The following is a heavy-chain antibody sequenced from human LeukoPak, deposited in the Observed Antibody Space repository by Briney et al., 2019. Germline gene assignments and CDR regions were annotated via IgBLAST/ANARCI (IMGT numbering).Heavy chain of an antibody. D-gene: IGHD2-2*02. CDR1: GFRFSYYW. V-gene: IGHV3-7*01. Sequence: GGSLRLSCGASGFRFSYYWITWVRQGPRKGLEWVANIKYDGSEKHYVESVKGRFTISRDNAKNSLYLQMDSLRVEDTAVYFCARGWGDCSTVGCYTEGDVCDVWGQGTKVTVSS. CDR3: ARGWGDCSTVGCYTEGDVCDV. CDR2: IKYDGSEK. J-gene: IGHJ3*01.